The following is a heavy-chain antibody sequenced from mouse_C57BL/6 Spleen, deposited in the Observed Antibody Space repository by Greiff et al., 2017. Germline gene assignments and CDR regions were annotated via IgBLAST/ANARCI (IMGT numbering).Heavy chain of an antibody. J-gene: IGHJ4*01. V-gene: IGHV1-61*01. CDR3: ARKRDYDAFGEY. CDR1: GYTFTSYW. D-gene: IGHD2-4*01. Sequence: QVQLQQPGAELVRPGSSVKLSCKASGYTFTSYWMDWVQQRPGQGLEWIGNIYPSDSETHYNQKFKDKATLTVDKSSSTAYMQLSSLTSEDSAVYYCARKRDYDAFGEYWGQGTSVTVSS. CDR2: IYPSDSET.